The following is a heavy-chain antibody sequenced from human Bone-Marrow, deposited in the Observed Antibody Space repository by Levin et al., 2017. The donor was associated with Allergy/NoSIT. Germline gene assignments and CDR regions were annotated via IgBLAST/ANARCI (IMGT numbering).Heavy chain of an antibody. V-gene: IGHV4-30-4*01. D-gene: IGHD2-2*01. CDR1: GGSLSGGDYY. Sequence: SQTLSLTCTVSGGSLSGGDYYWTWIRQPPGKGLEWIGYIHHTGYPYYNPSLQSRVTMLVDTSTNQFSLDLNSVTAADTAVYYCARAYATRRFDFWGQGNLVTVSS. J-gene: IGHJ4*02. CDR3: ARAYATRRFDF. CDR2: IHHTGYP.